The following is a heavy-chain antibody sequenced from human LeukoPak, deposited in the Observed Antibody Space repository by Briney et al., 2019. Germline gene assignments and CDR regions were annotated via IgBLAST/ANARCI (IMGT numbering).Heavy chain of an antibody. V-gene: IGHV3-30*04. CDR1: GFTFSSYA. Sequence: GRSLRLSCAASGFTFSSYAMHWVRQAPGKGLEWVAVISYDGSNKYYADSVKGRFTISRDNSKNTLYPQMNSLRAEDTAVYYCANRPKGVGAQTAYWGQGTLVTVSS. CDR3: ANRPKGVGAQTAY. D-gene: IGHD1-26*01. J-gene: IGHJ4*02. CDR2: ISYDGSNK.